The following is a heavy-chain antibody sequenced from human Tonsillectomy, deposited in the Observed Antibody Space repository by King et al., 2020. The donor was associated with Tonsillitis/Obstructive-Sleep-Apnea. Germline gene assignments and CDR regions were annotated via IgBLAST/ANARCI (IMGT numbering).Heavy chain of an antibody. CDR3: ASEGGRYSYGYSSY. Sequence: VQLQQWGAGLLKPSETLSLTCAVYGGSFSGYYWSWIRQPPGKGLEWIGEINHSGSTNYNPSLKSRVTISVDTSKNQFSLKLSSVTAADTAVYYCASEGGRYSYGYSSYWGQGTLVTVSS. V-gene: IGHV4-34*01. J-gene: IGHJ4*02. D-gene: IGHD5-18*01. CDR2: INHSGST. CDR1: GGSFSGYY.